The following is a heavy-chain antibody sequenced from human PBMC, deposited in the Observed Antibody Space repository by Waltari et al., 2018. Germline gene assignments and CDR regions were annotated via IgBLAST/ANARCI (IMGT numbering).Heavy chain of an antibody. Sequence: QVQLVQSGAEVKKPGSSVKVSCKASGGTFSIYAISWVRQAPGQGLEWMGGIIPIFGTANYAQKFQGRVTITADESTSTAYMELSSLRSEDTAVYYCASSPRWSGYSYYYYGMDVWGQGTTVTVSS. CDR1: GGTFSIYA. J-gene: IGHJ6*02. CDR3: ASSPRWSGYSYYYYGMDV. V-gene: IGHV1-69*01. CDR2: IIPIFGTA. D-gene: IGHD3-3*01.